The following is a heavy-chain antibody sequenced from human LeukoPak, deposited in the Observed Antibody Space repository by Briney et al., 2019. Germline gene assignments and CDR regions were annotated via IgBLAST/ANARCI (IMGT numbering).Heavy chain of an antibody. J-gene: IGHJ3*02. Sequence: GGSLRLSCAASGFTFSSYEMHWVRQAPGKGLEWVSYISSSGSTIYYADSVKGRFTISRDNAKNSLYLQMNSLRAEDTAVYYCARVRLQPRTLLDDAFDIWGQGTMVTVSS. CDR2: ISSSGSTI. CDR3: ARVRLQPRTLLDDAFDI. CDR1: GFTFSSYE. V-gene: IGHV3-48*03. D-gene: IGHD1-14*01.